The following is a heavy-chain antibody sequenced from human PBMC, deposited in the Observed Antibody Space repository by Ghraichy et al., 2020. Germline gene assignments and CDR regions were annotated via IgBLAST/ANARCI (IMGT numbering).Heavy chain of an antibody. CDR3: ARELGYLPDY. J-gene: IGHJ4*02. V-gene: IGHV3-48*02. Sequence: GESLNISCAASGLSFSSYSMNWVRQAPGKGLEWVSYISSSSSTIYYADSVKGRFTISRDNAKNSLYLQMNSLRDEDTAVYYCARELGYLPDYWGQGTLVTVSS. CDR1: GLSFSSYS. CDR2: ISSSSSTI. D-gene: IGHD3-16*01.